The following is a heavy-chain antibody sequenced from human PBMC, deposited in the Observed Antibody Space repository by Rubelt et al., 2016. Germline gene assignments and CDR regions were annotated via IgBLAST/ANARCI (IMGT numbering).Heavy chain of an antibody. CDR1: GGSFSGYY. D-gene: IGHD6-13*01. CDR2: INHSGST. V-gene: IGHV4-34*02. CDR3: ARGSRQLVRSVYWFDP. J-gene: IGHJ5*02. Sequence: GQLQQWGAGLLKPSETLSLTCAVYGGSFSGYYWNWIRQPPGKGLEWIGEINHSGSTNYNPSLKSRVAISVDTSKNQFSLKLSSVTAADTAVYYCARGSRQLVRSVYWFDPWGQGTLVTVSS.